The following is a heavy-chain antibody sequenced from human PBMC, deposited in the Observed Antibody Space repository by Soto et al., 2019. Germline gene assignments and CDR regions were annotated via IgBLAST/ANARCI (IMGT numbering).Heavy chain of an antibody. J-gene: IGHJ3*01. CDR1: GGTLSKHA. Sequence: QVQLVQSGAEVKKPGSSVKVSCKASGGTLSKHAITWVRRAPGQGLEWLGGIIPMFGIPNYPQKFQGRVTISADESTKTSHMELNSLTSEDTAIYYCARGGTSGWLKGAYDVWGQGTMVTVS. CDR2: IIPMFGIP. V-gene: IGHV1-69*01. D-gene: IGHD6-19*01. CDR3: ARGGTSGWLKGAYDV.